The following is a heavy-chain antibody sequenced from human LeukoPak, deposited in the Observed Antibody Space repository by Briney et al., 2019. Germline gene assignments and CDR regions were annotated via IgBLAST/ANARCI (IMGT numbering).Heavy chain of an antibody. Sequence: GGSLRLSCAASGFIVSSYYMSWVRQAPGKGLEWVSVIYSGGNTNYADSVKGRFTISRDNSKNTLYLQMNSLRAEDTAVYYCAKVGYDNDFGKAPDYWGQGTLVTVSS. D-gene: IGHD3/OR15-3a*01. CDR2: IYSGGNT. CDR3: AKVGYDNDFGKAPDY. V-gene: IGHV3-53*01. CDR1: GFIVSSYY. J-gene: IGHJ4*02.